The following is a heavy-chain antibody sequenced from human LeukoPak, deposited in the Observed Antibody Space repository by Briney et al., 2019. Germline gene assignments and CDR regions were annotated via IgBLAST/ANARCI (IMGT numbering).Heavy chain of an antibody. D-gene: IGHD3-22*01. J-gene: IGHJ3*02. CDR3: ARESQSAYYFDSSGYEDAFDI. CDR2: ISSSGSTI. Sequence: GGSLRLSCAVSGFTFSYYEMNWVRQAPGKGLEWVSHISSSGSTIYYADSVKGRFTISRDNAKNSLYLQMNSLRAEDTAVYYCARESQSAYYFDSSGYEDAFDIWGQGTMVTVSS. V-gene: IGHV3-48*03. CDR1: GFTFSYYE.